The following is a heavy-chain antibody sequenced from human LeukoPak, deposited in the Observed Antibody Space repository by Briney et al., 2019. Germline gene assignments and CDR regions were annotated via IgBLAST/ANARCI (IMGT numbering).Heavy chain of an antibody. V-gene: IGHV1-2*02. Sequence: PTASVKVSCKASGYTFSGYYMHWVRQAPGQGLEWMGWINPNSGGTNYAQKFQGRVTMTRDTSISTAYMELSRLRSDDTAVYYCARDNWNSSPDAFDIWGRGTMVTVSS. D-gene: IGHD1-7*01. J-gene: IGHJ3*02. CDR1: GYTFSGYY. CDR2: INPNSGGT. CDR3: ARDNWNSSPDAFDI.